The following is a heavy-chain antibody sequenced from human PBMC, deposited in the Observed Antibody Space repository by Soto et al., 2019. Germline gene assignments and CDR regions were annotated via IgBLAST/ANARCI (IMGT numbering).Heavy chain of an antibody. D-gene: IGHD6-6*01. CDR2: ISGSGGST. Sequence: GGSLRLSCAASGFTFSSYAMSWVRQAPGKGLEWVSAISGSGGSTYYADSVKGRFTISRDNSENTLYLQMNSLRAEDTAVYYCAKGAKSSSSVYYYYYMDVWGKGTTVTVSS. V-gene: IGHV3-23*01. J-gene: IGHJ6*03. CDR3: AKGAKSSSSVYYYYYMDV. CDR1: GFTFSSYA.